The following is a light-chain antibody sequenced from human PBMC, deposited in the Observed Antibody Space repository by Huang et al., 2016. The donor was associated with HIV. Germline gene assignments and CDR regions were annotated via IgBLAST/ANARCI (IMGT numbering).Light chain of an antibody. CDR2: GAS. V-gene: IGKV3-15*01. CDR3: QQYDKWPGT. Sequence: EVMMTQSPATLSVSLGDKASLSCRASQRVGVNLAWYKQKPGQAPTLLIYGASDRSTGISARFSGSGSGTDFTLTISSLQSEDSAVYFCQQYDKWPGTFGQGTRLQI. CDR1: QRVGVN. J-gene: IGKJ2*01.